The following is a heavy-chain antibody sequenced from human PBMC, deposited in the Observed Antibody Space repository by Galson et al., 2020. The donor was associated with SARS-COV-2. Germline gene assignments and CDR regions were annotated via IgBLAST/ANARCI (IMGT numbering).Heavy chain of an antibody. J-gene: IGHJ5*02. CDR2: LYYSGST. V-gene: IGHV4-59*01. D-gene: IGHD2-2*01. CDR1: GGSISSYY. Sequence: SETLSLTCTVSGGSISSYYWSWLRQPQGQGLEWIGYLYYSGSTNYNPSLKSRVTISVDTSKNQFSLKLSSVTAADTAVYYCARGVVGYCSSTSCYWFDPWGQGTLVTVSS. CDR3: ARGVVGYCSSTSCYWFDP.